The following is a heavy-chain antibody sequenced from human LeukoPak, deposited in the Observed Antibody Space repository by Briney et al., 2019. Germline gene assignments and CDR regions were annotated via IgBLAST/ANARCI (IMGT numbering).Heavy chain of an antibody. D-gene: IGHD6-13*01. CDR2: INSDGSST. CDR1: GFTFSSYW. J-gene: IGHJ4*02. Sequence: GALRLSCAASGFTFSSYWMHWVRPAPGKGLVWVSRINSDGSSTSYADSVKGRFTISRDNAKNTLYLQMNSLRAEDTAVYYCARDGDGSSRFDYWGQGTLVTVSS. CDR3: ARDGDGSSRFDY. V-gene: IGHV3-74*01.